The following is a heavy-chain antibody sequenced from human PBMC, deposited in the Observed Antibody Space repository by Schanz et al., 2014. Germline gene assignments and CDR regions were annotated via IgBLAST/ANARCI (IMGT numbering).Heavy chain of an antibody. CDR2: IIPIHGIV. J-gene: IGHJ3*02. V-gene: IGHV1-69*09. CDR3: ARGGGPEDVFDI. CDR1: GYTFTSDS. Sequence: QVQLVQSGAEVKKPGASVKVSCKASGYTFTSDSMHWVQQAPGQGLEWMGRIIPIHGIVNYAQRFQDRVRITADKSTSTAYMELSSLRSDDTAVYYCARGGGPEDVFDIWGQGTILTVSS. D-gene: IGHD5-12*01.